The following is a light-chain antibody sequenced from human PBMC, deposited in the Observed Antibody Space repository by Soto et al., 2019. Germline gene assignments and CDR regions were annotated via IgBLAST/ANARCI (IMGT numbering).Light chain of an antibody. J-gene: IGKJ4*01. CDR2: AAS. CDR1: QGISGW. Sequence: DIQMTQSPSSVSASVGDRVTITCRASQGISGWLAWYQQKPGKAPKLLIYAASTLETGVPSRFSGGRSGTDFTLTINNRQPEDFATYYCQQATMSQLTFGGGTKVEIK. V-gene: IGKV1-12*01. CDR3: QQATMSQLT.